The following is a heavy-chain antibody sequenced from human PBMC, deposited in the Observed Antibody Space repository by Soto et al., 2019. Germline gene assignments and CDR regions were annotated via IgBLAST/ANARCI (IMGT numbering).Heavy chain of an antibody. CDR2: IHHSGST. CDR1: GGSITSDDW. Sequence: SETLSLTCAVSGGSITSDDWWNWVRQPPEKGLEWIGEIHHSGSTNYNPSLKSRVTISVDKSKSQFSLNLTSVTAADTAIYYCAKSGYYSLDYWGQGTLVTVSS. D-gene: IGHD3-9*01. CDR3: AKSGYYSLDY. V-gene: IGHV4-4*02. J-gene: IGHJ4*02.